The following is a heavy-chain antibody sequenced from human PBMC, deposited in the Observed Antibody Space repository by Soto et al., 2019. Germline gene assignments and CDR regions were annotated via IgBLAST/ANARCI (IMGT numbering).Heavy chain of an antibody. CDR3: AHRPKYSSGWYVDY. CDR1: GFSLSTSGVG. J-gene: IGHJ4*02. D-gene: IGHD6-19*01. Sequence: QITLKESGPTLVKPTQTLTLTCTFSGFSLSTSGVGVGWIRQPPGKALEWLELIYWDDDKRYSQSLKSRLTITKDTSKNQVVLTMTNMDPVDTATYYCAHRPKYSSGWYVDYWGQGTLVTVSS. V-gene: IGHV2-5*02. CDR2: IYWDDDK.